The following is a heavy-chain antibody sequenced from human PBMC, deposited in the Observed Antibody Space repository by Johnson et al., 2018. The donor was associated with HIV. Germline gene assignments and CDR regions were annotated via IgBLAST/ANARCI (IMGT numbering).Heavy chain of an antibody. D-gene: IGHD1-1*01. CDR2: ISYDGSNK. Sequence: VQLVESGGGVVQPGRSLRLSCAASGFTFSSYAMHWVRQAPGKGLEWVAVISYDGSNKYYADSVKGRFTISRDNSKNTLYLQMNSLRAEDTAVYYCARDALESPWAVDIWGQGTLVTVSS. CDR3: ARDALESPWAVDI. V-gene: IGHV3-30*04. CDR1: GFTFSSYA. J-gene: IGHJ3*02.